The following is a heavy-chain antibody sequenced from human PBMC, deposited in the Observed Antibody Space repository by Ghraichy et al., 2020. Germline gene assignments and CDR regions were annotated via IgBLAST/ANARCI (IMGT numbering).Heavy chain of an antibody. V-gene: IGHV1-18*01. J-gene: IGHJ4*02. CDR1: GYTFTTYG. CDR3: ARDYSYSKPN. Sequence: ASVKVSCKASGYTFTTYGISWVRQAPGQGLEWVGWISTYNGNANYAHKLQGRVTMTTDTSTSTAYLELRSLRSDDTAVYYCARDYSYSKPNWGQGTLVTVSS. CDR2: ISTYNGNA. D-gene: IGHD6-13*01.